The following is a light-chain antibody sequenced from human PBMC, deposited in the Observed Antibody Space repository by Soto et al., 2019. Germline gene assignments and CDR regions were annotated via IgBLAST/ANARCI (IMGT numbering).Light chain of an antibody. CDR2: KAS. V-gene: IGKV1-5*03. Sequence: DIQMTQSPSTLSASVGDRVTITGRASQSISSWLAWYQQKPGKAPKLLIYKASSLESGVPSRFSGSGSGTEFTLTISSLQPDDFATYYCQQDNSYLTFGGGTKVEIK. J-gene: IGKJ4*01. CDR1: QSISSW. CDR3: QQDNSYLT.